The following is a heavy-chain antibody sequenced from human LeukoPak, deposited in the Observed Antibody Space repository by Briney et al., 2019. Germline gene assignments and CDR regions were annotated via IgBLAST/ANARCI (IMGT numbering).Heavy chain of an antibody. CDR2: ISYDGTNE. CDR1: GFTFSRFP. D-gene: IGHD5-12*01. CDR3: ARDASSDYDLGRYYFDH. J-gene: IGHJ4*02. V-gene: IGHV3-30*04. Sequence: GGSLRLSCAASGFTFSRFPMHWVRQAPGKGLEWVAVISYDGTNEYFADSVKGRFTISRSNSKNTVYLQMNSLRTEDTALYYCARDASSDYDLGRYYFDHWGQGTLVTVSS.